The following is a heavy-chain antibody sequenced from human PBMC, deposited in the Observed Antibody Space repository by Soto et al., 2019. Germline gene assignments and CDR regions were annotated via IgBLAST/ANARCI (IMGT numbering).Heavy chain of an antibody. CDR2: ISGSGGTT. Sequence: EVQLLESGGGLVQPGGSLRLSCVASGFTFSNYAMSWVRQAPGKGLEWVSGISGSGGTTYYADSVKGRFTVSRDNSKDTLNRQMNGLRAEDTAIYYCAKTPRQWLVYVDYWGQGTLVTVSS. J-gene: IGHJ4*02. D-gene: IGHD6-19*01. V-gene: IGHV3-23*01. CDR1: GFTFSNYA. CDR3: AKTPRQWLVYVDY.